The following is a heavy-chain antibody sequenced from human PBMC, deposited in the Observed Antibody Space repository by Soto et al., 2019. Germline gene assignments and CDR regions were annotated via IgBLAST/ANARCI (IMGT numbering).Heavy chain of an antibody. J-gene: IGHJ5*01. CDR3: ATQYYYDSSGYYPSTTWFDF. V-gene: IGHV4-39*01. Sequence: ETLSLTCTVSGGSISSSPHYWGWIRHPPGKGLEWIASSHYSGSAYYNPSLKSRVTISVDTSKSQYSLILTSVTAADTAVYYCATQYYYDSSGYYPSTTWFDFWGHGTLVTVSS. CDR1: GGSISSSPHY. D-gene: IGHD3-22*01. CDR2: SHYSGSA.